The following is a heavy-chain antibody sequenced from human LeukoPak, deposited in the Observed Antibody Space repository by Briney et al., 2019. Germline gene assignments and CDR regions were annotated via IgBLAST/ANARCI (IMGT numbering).Heavy chain of an antibody. Sequence: VASVKVSCKASGYTFTSYAMHWVRQAPGQRLEWMGWINAGNGNTKYSQKFQGRVIITRDTSASTAYMELSSLRSEDTAVYYCARGSGDGYNWLFDSWGQGTLVTVSS. V-gene: IGHV1-3*01. D-gene: IGHD5-24*01. J-gene: IGHJ5*01. CDR2: INAGNGNT. CDR3: ARGSGDGYNWLFDS. CDR1: GYTFTSYA.